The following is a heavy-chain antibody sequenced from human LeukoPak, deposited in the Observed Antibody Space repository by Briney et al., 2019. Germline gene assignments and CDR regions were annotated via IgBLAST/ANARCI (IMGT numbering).Heavy chain of an antibody. V-gene: IGHV4-34*01. CDR3: ARVSESGSSSPFDY. CDR2: INHSGST. J-gene: IGHJ4*02. Sequence: SETLSLTCAVYGGSFSGYYWSWIRQPPGKGLEWIGEINHSGSTNYNPSLKSRVTISVDTSENQFSLKLSSVTAADTAVYYCARVSESGSSSPFDYWGQGTLVTVSS. CDR1: GGSFSGYY. D-gene: IGHD1-26*01.